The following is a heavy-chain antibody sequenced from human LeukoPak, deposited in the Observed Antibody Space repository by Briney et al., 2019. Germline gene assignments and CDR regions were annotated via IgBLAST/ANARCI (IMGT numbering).Heavy chain of an antibody. CDR2: IYPGDSDT. CDR3: ARQTRDGSGSRGYSFDF. V-gene: IGHV5-51*01. Sequence: HGESLKISCKGSGYIFTHNWIGWVRQMPGKGLEWMGIIYPGDSDTRYSPSFEGQVTISVDKSISPAYLQWSSLKASDNAMYYRARQTRDGSGSRGYSFDFWGQGTLVTVSS. D-gene: IGHD3-10*01. CDR1: GYIFTHNW. J-gene: IGHJ4*02.